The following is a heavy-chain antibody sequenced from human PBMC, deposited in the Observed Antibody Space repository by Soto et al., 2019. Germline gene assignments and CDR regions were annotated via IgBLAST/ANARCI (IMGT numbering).Heavy chain of an antibody. CDR1: GGSISSTTYY. CDR3: ARHQTALVTGGFDY. V-gene: IGHV4-39*01. D-gene: IGHD5-18*01. J-gene: IGHJ4*02. Sequence: SETLSLTCTVSGGSISSTTYYWGWIRQPPGKGLEWIGSVSYSGSTYYSPSLKSRVTISVDTAKNQFSVKLSSVTAADTSVYYCARHQTALVTGGFDYLGQGAMATVST. CDR2: VSYSGST.